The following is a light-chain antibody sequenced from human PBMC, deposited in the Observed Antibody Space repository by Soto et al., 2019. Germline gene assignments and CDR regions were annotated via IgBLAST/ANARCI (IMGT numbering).Light chain of an antibody. CDR3: QQYFSTPLT. V-gene: IGKV4-1*01. CDR2: WAS. J-gene: IGKJ4*01. Sequence: DIVMTQSPDSLSVSLGERATINCKSSQSVLYRSNSKNYLAWYQQKPGHPPKLLIYWASTRESGVSDRFSGSGSGTDFTLTISSLQAEDVAVYYCQQYFSTPLTFGGGTKVDIK. CDR1: QSVLYRSNSKNY.